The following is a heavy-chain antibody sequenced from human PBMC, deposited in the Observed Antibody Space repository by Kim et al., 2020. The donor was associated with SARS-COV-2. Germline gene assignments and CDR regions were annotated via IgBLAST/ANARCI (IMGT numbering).Heavy chain of an antibody. V-gene: IGHV1-3*01. CDR3: AREDSSWYLVDAFDI. J-gene: IGHJ3*02. D-gene: IGHD6-13*01. Sequence: KVQGRVTITRDTSASTAYMELSSLRSEDTAVYYCAREDSSWYLVDAFDIWGQGTMVTVSS.